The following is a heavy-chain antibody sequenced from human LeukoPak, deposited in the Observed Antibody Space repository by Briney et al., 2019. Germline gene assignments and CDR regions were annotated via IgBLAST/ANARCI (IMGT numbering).Heavy chain of an antibody. CDR3: ARLRTFDY. V-gene: IGHV3-7*03. J-gene: IGHJ4*02. D-gene: IGHD1-14*01. CDR2: IKQDGSEK. Sequence: GGSLRLSCAASGFTFSSYEMNWVRQAPGKGLEWVANIKQDGSEKYYVGSVKGRFTISRDNADNSLYLQMNSLRAEDTAVYYCARLRTFDYWGQGTLVTVPS. CDR1: GFTFSSYE.